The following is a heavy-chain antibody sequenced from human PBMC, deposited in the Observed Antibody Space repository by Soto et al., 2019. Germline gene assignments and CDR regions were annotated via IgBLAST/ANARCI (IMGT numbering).Heavy chain of an antibody. CDR3: AKDLPPWAIATADTVHAFDI. Sequence: GGSLRLSCAASGLTFSSYGMHWVRQAPGKGLEWVAVISYDGSNKYYADSVKGRFTISRDNSKNTLYLQMNSLRAEDTAVYYCAKDLPPWAIATADTVHAFDIWGQGTMVTVSS. CDR2: ISYDGSNK. D-gene: IGHD6-13*01. CDR1: GLTFSSYG. J-gene: IGHJ3*02. V-gene: IGHV3-30*18.